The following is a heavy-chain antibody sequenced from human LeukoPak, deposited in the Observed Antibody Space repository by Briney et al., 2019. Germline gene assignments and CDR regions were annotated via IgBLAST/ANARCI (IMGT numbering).Heavy chain of an antibody. CDR1: GASLSSSNW. D-gene: IGHD2-8*01. V-gene: IGHV4-4*02. CDR2: IYRGETT. J-gene: IGHJ4*02. CDR3: ATLREWFDY. Sequence: SGTLSLTCAVSGASLSSSNWWSWVRQPPGKGLEWIGEIYRGETTNYNPSLKSRVTISVDKSKNQFSLKLSSVTVADTAVYYCATLREWFDYWGQGTLVTVSP.